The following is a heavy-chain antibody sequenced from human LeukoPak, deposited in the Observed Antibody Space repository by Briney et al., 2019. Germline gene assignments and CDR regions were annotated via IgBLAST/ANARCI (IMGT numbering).Heavy chain of an antibody. CDR1: GGSISSYY. D-gene: IGHD3-22*01. Sequence: SETLSLTCTVSGGSISSYYWSWIRQPAGKGLEWIGRIYTSGSTNYNPSLKGRVTMSVDTSKNQFSLKLSSVTAADTAVYYCASGYYDSSGYPNWFDPWGQGTLVTVSS. J-gene: IGHJ5*02. V-gene: IGHV4-4*07. CDR3: ASGYYDSSGYPNWFDP. CDR2: IYTSGST.